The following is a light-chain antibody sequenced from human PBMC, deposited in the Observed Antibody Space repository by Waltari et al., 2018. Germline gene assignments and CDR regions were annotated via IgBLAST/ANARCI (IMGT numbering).Light chain of an antibody. CDR2: DAS. CDR1: QGIRSG. J-gene: IGKJ5*01. V-gene: IGKV1-13*02. CDR3: QQCLTYPQA. Sequence: AIQLTQSPSSRSASIGDRVTISCRASQGIRSGLAWYQQKPGQPPKLLIYDASTLDSGVPSRFSGSGSGTDFTLTISSLQPEDFATYYCQQCLTYPQAFGQGTRLEIK.